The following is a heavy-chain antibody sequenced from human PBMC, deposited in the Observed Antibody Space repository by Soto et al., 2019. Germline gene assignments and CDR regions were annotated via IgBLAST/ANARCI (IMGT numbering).Heavy chain of an antibody. V-gene: IGHV4-31*03. CDR1: GGSISSGGYY. D-gene: IGHD1-26*01. Sequence: SETLSLTCTVSGGSISSGGYYWSWIRQHPGKGLEWIGYIYYSGSTYYNPSLKSRVTISVDTFKNQFSLKLSSVTAADTAVYYCARVISIVGATGGRYNWFDPWGQGTLVTVSS. CDR2: IYYSGST. J-gene: IGHJ5*02. CDR3: ARVISIVGATGGRYNWFDP.